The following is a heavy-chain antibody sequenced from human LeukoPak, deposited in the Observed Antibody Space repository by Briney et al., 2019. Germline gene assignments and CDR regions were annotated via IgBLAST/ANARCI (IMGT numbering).Heavy chain of an antibody. J-gene: IGHJ4*02. Sequence: SLKVSCKPSGYTFTSYAMNWVRQAPGQGLEWMGWINTNTGNPTYAQGFTGRFVFSLDTSVSTAYLQICSLKAEDTAVYYCARDQEGYCSSTSCSLSYYFDYWGQGTLVTVSS. V-gene: IGHV7-4-1*01. CDR1: GYTFTSYA. CDR3: ARDQEGYCSSTSCSLSYYFDY. D-gene: IGHD2-2*01. CDR2: INTNTGNP.